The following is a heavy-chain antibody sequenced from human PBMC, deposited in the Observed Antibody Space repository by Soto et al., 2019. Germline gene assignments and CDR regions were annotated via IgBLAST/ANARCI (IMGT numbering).Heavy chain of an antibody. J-gene: IGHJ5*02. Sequence: QVTLKESGPVLVKPTETLTLTCTVSGFSLSNARMGVSWIRQPPGKALEWLAHIFSNDEKSYSTSLKSRLTIYKDTSKSQVVLTMTNMDPVDTATYYCARTNGDDFWSGYYRDPWGQGTLVTVSS. CDR1: GFSLSNARMG. D-gene: IGHD3-3*01. CDR3: ARTNGDDFWSGYYRDP. V-gene: IGHV2-26*01. CDR2: IFSNDEK.